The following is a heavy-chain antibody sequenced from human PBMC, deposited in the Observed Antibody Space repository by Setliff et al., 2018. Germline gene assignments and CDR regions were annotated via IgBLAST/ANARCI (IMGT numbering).Heavy chain of an antibody. Sequence: ASVKVSCKASGYTFTSYYMHWVRQAPGQGLEWMGIINPSGGSTSYAQKFQGRVTMTRDTSTSTVYMELSSLRSEDTAVYYCAREARRNVVVVVAATPVYWGQGTLVTVSS. V-gene: IGHV1-46*01. CDR3: AREARRNVVVVVAATPVY. D-gene: IGHD2-15*01. CDR2: INPSGGST. CDR1: GYTFTSYY. J-gene: IGHJ4*02.